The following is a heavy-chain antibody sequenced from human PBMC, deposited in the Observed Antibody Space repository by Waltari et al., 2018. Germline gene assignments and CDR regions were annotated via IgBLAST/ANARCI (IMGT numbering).Heavy chain of an antibody. V-gene: IGHV3-7*01. Sequence: EVQLVESGGGLVQPGGSLRLSCAASEFTFAYYWVTWVRQAPGKGLEWVANIKEDGIEKYYLDSVKGRFTISRDNAKTSLYLQMSSLGVEDTAVYYCATQSWSNFEYWGQGTLVTVSS. D-gene: IGHD3-3*01. CDR2: IKEDGIEK. CDR1: EFTFAYYW. CDR3: ATQSWSNFEY. J-gene: IGHJ4*02.